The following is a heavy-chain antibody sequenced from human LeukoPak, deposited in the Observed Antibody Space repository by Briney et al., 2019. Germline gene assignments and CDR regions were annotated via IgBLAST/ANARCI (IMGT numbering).Heavy chain of an antibody. Sequence: PGGSLRLSCAASGFTFSSYAMSWVRQAPGKGLEWISYISSSSSPIYYAGSVKGRFTTSRDNSKNTLYLQMNSLRAEDTAVYFCARSRDGYKRFDSRGQGTLVTVSS. CDR1: GFTFSSYA. J-gene: IGHJ4*02. CDR3: ARSRDGYKRFDS. D-gene: IGHD5-24*01. CDR2: ISSSSSPI. V-gene: IGHV3-48*01.